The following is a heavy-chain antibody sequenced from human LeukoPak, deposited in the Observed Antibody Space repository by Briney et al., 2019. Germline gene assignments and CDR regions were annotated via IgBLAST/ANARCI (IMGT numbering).Heavy chain of an antibody. J-gene: IGHJ4*02. V-gene: IGHV4-34*01. CDR3: ARGKAVTGTTRPFDY. Sequence: SETLSLTCAVYGGSFSGYYWSWIRQPPGKGLEWIGEINHSGSTNYNPSLKSRVTISVDTSKNQLSLKLSSVTAADTAVYYCARGKAVTGTTRPFDYWGQGTLVTVSS. CDR2: INHSGST. CDR1: GGSFSGYY. D-gene: IGHD1-7*01.